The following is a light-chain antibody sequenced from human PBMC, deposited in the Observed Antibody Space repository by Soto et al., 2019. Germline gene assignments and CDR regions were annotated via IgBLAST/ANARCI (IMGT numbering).Light chain of an antibody. CDR3: SSYTSSSTRV. V-gene: IGLV2-14*01. CDR2: EVT. CDR1: SSDVGGYNS. J-gene: IGLJ1*01. Sequence: QSALTQPASVSWSPGQSITISCTGTSSDVGGYNSVSWYQQHPGKAPKLVIYEVTNRPSGISNRFSGSKSGNTASLTISGLQAEDEADYYCSSYTSSSTRVFGTGTKGTVL.